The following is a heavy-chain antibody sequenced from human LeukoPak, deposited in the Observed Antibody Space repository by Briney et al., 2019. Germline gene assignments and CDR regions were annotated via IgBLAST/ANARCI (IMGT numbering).Heavy chain of an antibody. Sequence: PGGSLRLSCAASGFTFSSYTMYWVRQAPGKGLEWVSFISSISANIYYADSVKGRFTISRDNAKNSLYLQMNSLRAEDTAVYYCAREAAAEYYSDYWGQGTLVTVSS. V-gene: IGHV3-21*01. CDR1: GFTFSSYT. D-gene: IGHD6-13*01. J-gene: IGHJ4*02. CDR2: ISSISANI. CDR3: AREAAAEYYSDY.